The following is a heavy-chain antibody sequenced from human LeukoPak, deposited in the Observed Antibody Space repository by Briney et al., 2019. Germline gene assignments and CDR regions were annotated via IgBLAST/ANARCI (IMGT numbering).Heavy chain of an antibody. V-gene: IGHV3-23*01. J-gene: IGHJ6*02. CDR3: ASPWDIVVVPAAIPYYYGMDV. D-gene: IGHD2-2*02. CDR2: ISGSGGST. CDR1: GFTFSSYA. Sequence: GGSLRLSCAASGFTFSSYAMSWVRQAPGKGLEWVSAISGSGGSTYYADSVKGRFTISRDNSKNTLYLQMNSLRAEDTAVYYCASPWDIVVVPAAIPYYYGMDVWGQGTTVTVSS.